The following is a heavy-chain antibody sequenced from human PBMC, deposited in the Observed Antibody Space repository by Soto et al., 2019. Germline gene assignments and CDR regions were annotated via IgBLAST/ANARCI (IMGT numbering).Heavy chain of an antibody. Sequence: ASVKVSCKASGYTFTSYAMHWVRQAPGQRLEWMGWINAGNGNTKYSQKFQGRVTITRDTSASTAYMELSSLRSEDTAVYYCAREGYYGSGSYRTTYYYYYMDVWGKGTTVTVSS. D-gene: IGHD3-10*01. CDR2: INAGNGNT. V-gene: IGHV1-3*01. J-gene: IGHJ6*03. CDR3: AREGYYGSGSYRTTYYYYYMDV. CDR1: GYTFTSYA.